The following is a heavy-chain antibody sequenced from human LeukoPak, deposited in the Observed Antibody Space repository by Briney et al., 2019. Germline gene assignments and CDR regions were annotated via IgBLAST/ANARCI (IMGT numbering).Heavy chain of an antibody. CDR3: ARVGDHFHWYLDL. CDR1: GFTVSTNY. Sequence: GGSLRLSCAASGFTVSTNYMNWVRQAPGKGLESVSILYSGSDTYYADSVKGRFTISRDSSKNILSLQMNNLRAEDTAVYYCARVGDHFHWYLDLWGRGTLVTVSS. J-gene: IGHJ2*01. V-gene: IGHV3-53*01. CDR2: LYSGSDT. D-gene: IGHD3-10*01.